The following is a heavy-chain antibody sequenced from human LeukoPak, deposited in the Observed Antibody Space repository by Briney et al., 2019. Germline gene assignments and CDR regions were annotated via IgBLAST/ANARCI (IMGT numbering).Heavy chain of an antibody. J-gene: IGHJ4*02. CDR3: AKGRSKYYYDSSEYFDY. V-gene: IGHV3-30-3*01. D-gene: IGHD3-22*01. CDR1: GFTFSSYA. Sequence: GRSLRLSCAASGFTFSSYAMHWVRQAPGKGLEWVAVISYDGSNKYYADSVKGRFTISRDNSKNTLYLQMNSLRAGDTAVYYCAKGRSKYYYDSSEYFDYWGQGTLVTVSS. CDR2: ISYDGSNK.